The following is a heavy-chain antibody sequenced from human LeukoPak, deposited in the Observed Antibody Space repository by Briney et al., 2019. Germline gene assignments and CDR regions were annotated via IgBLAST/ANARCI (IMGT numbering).Heavy chain of an antibody. CDR3: ARGCNYYGSGSYYRKPFDY. V-gene: IGHV4-34*01. Sequence: PSETLSLTCAVYGGSFSGYYWSWIRQPPGKGLEWIGEINHSGSTNYNPSLKSRVTISVDTSKNQFSLKLSSVTAADTAVYYCARGCNYYGSGSYYRKPFDYWGQGTLVTVSS. CDR1: GGSFSGYY. J-gene: IGHJ4*02. CDR2: INHSGST. D-gene: IGHD3-10*01.